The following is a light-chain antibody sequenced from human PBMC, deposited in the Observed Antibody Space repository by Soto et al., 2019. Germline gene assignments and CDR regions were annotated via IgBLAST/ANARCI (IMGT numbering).Light chain of an antibody. Sequence: GMTQSPAPLSVSPGERAPLSFGASQSVRSNLAWYQQKPGQAPRLVIYAASTRATGIPDRFSGSVSGTEFTLTISSLQSGDFAVYYCQQYNEWPPFPFGQGTRLEI. CDR1: QSVRSN. CDR3: QQYNEWPPFP. CDR2: AAS. V-gene: IGKV3-15*01. J-gene: IGKJ5*01.